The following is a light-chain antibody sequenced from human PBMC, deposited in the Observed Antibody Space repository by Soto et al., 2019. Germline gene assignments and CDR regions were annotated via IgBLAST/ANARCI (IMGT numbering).Light chain of an antibody. J-gene: IGLJ1*01. CDR2: EVN. CDR3: SSYTSSSTSYV. Sequence: QSALTQPASVSGSPGQSITISCTGTNSDVGRYNYVSWYQQHPGKAPKLMIYEVNNRPSGVSNRFSGSKSGNTASLTISGLQAEDEGDYYCSSYTSSSTSYVFGTGTKLTVL. V-gene: IGLV2-14*01. CDR1: NSDVGRYNY.